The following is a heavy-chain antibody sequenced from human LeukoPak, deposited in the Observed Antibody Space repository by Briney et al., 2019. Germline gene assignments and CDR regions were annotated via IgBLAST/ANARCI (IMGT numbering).Heavy chain of an antibody. Sequence: KPSETLSLTCTVSGGSISSSSYYWGWIRQPPGKGLEWIGSIYYSGSTYYNPSLKSRVTISVDTSKNQFSLKLSSVTAADTAVYYCARARNRYYYEKHDAFDIWGQGTMVTVSS. J-gene: IGHJ3*02. V-gene: IGHV4-39*01. CDR1: GGSISSSSYY. CDR3: ARARNRYYYEKHDAFDI. CDR2: IYYSGST. D-gene: IGHD3-22*01.